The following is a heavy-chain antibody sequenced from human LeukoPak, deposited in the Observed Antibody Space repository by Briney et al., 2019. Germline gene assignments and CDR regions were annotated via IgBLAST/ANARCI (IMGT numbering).Heavy chain of an antibody. CDR2: INPNSGGT. V-gene: IGHV1-2*02. CDR1: GYTITGYY. CDR3: ARGHGSSGYYSGY. Sequence: ASVKVSCTASGYTITGYYLHWVRQTPGQGLEWMGWINPNSGGTNYAQKFQGRVTMTRDTSITTAYMELSRLRSDDTAVYYCARGHGSSGYYSGYWGQGTLVTVSS. J-gene: IGHJ4*02. D-gene: IGHD3-22*01.